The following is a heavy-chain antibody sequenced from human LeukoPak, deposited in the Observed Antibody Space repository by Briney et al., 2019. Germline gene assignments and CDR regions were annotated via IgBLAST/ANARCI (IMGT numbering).Heavy chain of an antibody. CDR2: IYTSGST. Sequence: PSETLSLTCTVSGGSISSYYWSRIRQPAGKGLEWIGRIYTSGSTNYNPSLKSRVTMSVDTSKNQFSLKLSSVTAADTAVYYCARDDPYCSGGSCYPSVYMDVWGKGTTVTVSS. D-gene: IGHD2-15*01. CDR3: ARDDPYCSGGSCYPSVYMDV. V-gene: IGHV4-4*07. J-gene: IGHJ6*03. CDR1: GGSISSYY.